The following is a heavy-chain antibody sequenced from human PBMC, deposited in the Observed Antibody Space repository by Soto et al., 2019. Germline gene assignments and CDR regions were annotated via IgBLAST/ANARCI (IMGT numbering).Heavy chain of an antibody. J-gene: IGHJ4*02. V-gene: IGHV3-9*01. CDR3: VRGYCSSTTCTAAMSYFDY. D-gene: IGHD2-2*01. Sequence: EVQLVESGGGLVQPGRSLRLSCAASGFTFDDYTMHWVRQAPGKGLEWVSGVTWNSGFTAYADSVKGRFTISRDNAKNSLYLQMISLRPEDTALYSCVRGYCSSTTCTAAMSYFDYWGQGALVTVSS. CDR2: VTWNSGFT. CDR1: GFTFDDYT.